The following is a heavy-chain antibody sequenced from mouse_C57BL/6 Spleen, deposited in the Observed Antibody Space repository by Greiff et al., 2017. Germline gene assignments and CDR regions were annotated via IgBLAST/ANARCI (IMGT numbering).Heavy chain of an antibody. D-gene: IGHD1-1*01. J-gene: IGHJ2*01. V-gene: IGHV3-6*01. CDR3: SNDYGSLFDY. CDR2: ISYDGSN. Sequence: EVKLVESGPGLVKPSQSLSLTCSVTGYSITSGYYWNWIRQFPGNKLERMGYISYDGSNNYNPSLKNLISITRDTSKNQFFLTLNSVTTEDTATYYCSNDYGSLFDYWGQGTTLTVSS. CDR1: GYSITSGYY.